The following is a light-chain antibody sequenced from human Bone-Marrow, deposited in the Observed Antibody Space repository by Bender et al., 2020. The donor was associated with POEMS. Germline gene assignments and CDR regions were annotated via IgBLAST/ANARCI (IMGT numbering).Light chain of an antibody. J-gene: IGLJ3*02. CDR3: RSTDPTGNDRV. Sequence: SYELTQPPSVSVSPGQTATISCSGDALPKQYAYWYQQRPGLAPLLLIYKDSERSADIPERFSGTSSGTTTTLTISGVRAEDEDDYYCRSTDPTGNDRVFGGGTELTGL. CDR1: ALPKQY. V-gene: IGLV3-25*03. CDR2: KDS.